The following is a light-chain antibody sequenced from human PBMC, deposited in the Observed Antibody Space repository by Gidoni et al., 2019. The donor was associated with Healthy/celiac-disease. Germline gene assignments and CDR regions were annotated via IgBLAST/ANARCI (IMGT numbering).Light chain of an antibody. CDR3: QQYGSSPWT. Sequence: EIVLTQSPGTLSLSPGERATLSCRASQSVSSSFLAWYRQKPGQAPRLLIYGASTRATGIPDRFSGSGSGTDFIFTISSLEPEDFAVYYRQQYGSSPWTFGQGTKVEIK. J-gene: IGKJ1*01. CDR1: QSVSSSF. CDR2: GAS. V-gene: IGKV3-20*01.